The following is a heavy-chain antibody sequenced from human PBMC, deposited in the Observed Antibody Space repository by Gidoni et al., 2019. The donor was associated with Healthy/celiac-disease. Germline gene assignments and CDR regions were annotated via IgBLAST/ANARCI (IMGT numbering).Heavy chain of an antibody. D-gene: IGHD3-22*01. CDR2: IKQDGSEK. V-gene: IGHV3-7*01. CDR1: GFTFSSYW. CDR3: ARWYYYDSSGYYWFDP. Sequence: EVQLVESGGGLVQPGGSLRLSCAASGFTFSSYWMSWVRQAPGKGLEWVANIKQDGSEKYYVDSVKGRFTISRDNAKNSLYLQMNSLRAEDTAVYYCARWYYYDSSGYYWFDPWGQGTLVTVSS. J-gene: IGHJ5*02.